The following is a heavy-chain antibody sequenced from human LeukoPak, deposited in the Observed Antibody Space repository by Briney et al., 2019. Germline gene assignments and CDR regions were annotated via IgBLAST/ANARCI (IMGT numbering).Heavy chain of an antibody. CDR1: GFTFSNYA. CDR2: ISRDGAST. D-gene: IGHD2-2*01. V-gene: IGHV3-64D*06. CDR3: VGYCGTTSCYSLTDY. J-gene: IGHJ4*02. Sequence: LSGGSLRLSCSASGFTFSNYAMHWVRQAPGKGLEYVSAISRDGASTYYADSVKGRFTISRDYSKNTLYLQMSSLRIEDTAVHYCVGYCGTTSCYSLTDYWGQGTLVTVSS.